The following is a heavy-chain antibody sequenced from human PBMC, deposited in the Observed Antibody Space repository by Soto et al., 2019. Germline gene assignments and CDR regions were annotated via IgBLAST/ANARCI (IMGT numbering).Heavy chain of an antibody. V-gene: IGHV4-31*03. Sequence: KTSETLSLTCTVSGGSISSGGSFWSWIRQHPGKGPEWIAFIGYSGTTSFNPSLESRVTVSVDTSKSQFSLNLTSVTAADTAVYYCARGGASSKWFAPWGQGTLVTAPQ. CDR3: ARGGASSKWFAP. CDR1: GGSISSGGSF. D-gene: IGHD2-15*01. CDR2: IGYSGTT. J-gene: IGHJ5*02.